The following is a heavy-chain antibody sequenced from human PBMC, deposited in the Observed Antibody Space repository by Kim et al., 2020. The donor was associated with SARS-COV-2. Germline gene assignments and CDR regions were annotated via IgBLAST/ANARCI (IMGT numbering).Heavy chain of an antibody. V-gene: IGHV1-2*02. Sequence: ASVKVSCKASGYTFTDYFIHWVRQAPGQGLEWMGWIKTDSGATNYAQKFQGRVTMTRDTSISTAYMELSRPRSNDTAVYYCARDRITGRGPFECYYYYCM. CDR2: IKTDSGAT. CDR3: ARDRITGRGPFECYYYYCM. J-gene: IGHJ6*01. D-gene: IGHD1-20*01. CDR1: GYTFTDYF.